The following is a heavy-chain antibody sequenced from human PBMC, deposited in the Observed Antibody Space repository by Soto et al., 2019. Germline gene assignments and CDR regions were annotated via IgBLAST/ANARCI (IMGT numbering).Heavy chain of an antibody. Sequence: SEILSLTCAVYGGSFSGYYWSWIRQPPGKGLEWIGEINHSGSTNYNPSLKSRVTISVDTSKNQFSLKLSSVTAADTAVYYCARRYCTNGVCYKNWFDPWGQGALVTVSS. V-gene: IGHV4-34*01. J-gene: IGHJ5*02. D-gene: IGHD2-8*01. CDR2: INHSGST. CDR1: GGSFSGYY. CDR3: ARRYCTNGVCYKNWFDP.